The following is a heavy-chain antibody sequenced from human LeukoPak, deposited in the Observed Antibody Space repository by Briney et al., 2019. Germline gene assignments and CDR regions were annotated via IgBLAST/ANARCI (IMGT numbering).Heavy chain of an antibody. Sequence: GGSLRLSCAASGFTFSSYAMSWVRQAPGKGLEWVSGISGSGGTTYYADSVRGRFTISRDNSKNTLYLQMNSLRAEDTAVYYCARPHPRTVFGVFSYYYGMDVWGQGTTVTVSS. J-gene: IGHJ6*02. CDR1: GFTFSSYA. D-gene: IGHD3-3*01. CDR2: ISGSGGTT. V-gene: IGHV3-23*01. CDR3: ARPHPRTVFGVFSYYYGMDV.